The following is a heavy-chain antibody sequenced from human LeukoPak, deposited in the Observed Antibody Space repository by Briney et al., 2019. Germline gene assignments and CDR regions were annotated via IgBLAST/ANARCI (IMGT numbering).Heavy chain of an antibody. CDR1: GDSVSSNSAA. Sequence: QTLSLTCAISGDSVSSNSAAWNWIRQSPSRGLEWLGRTYYRSKWYNDYAVSVKSRITINPDTSKNQFSLQLNSVTPEDTAVYYCARSFPGGGSSSQAAGGDAFDIWGQGTMVTVSS. CDR2: TYYRSKWYN. J-gene: IGHJ3*02. V-gene: IGHV6-1*01. D-gene: IGHD6-6*01. CDR3: ARSFPGGGSSSQAAGGDAFDI.